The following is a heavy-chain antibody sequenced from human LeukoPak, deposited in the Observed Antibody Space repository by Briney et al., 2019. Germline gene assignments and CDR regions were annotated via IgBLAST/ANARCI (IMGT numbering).Heavy chain of an antibody. CDR1: GFTFSGYA. Sequence: GGSLRPSCAASGFTFSGYAMHWVRQAPGKGLEYVSAITNNGGTTYYANSVKGRFTISRDNSKNTLYLQMGSLRAEDMAVYYCARVGVWNYFDYWGQGTLVTVS. J-gene: IGHJ4*02. CDR3: ARVGVWNYFDY. CDR2: ITNNGGTT. V-gene: IGHV3-64*01. D-gene: IGHD3-16*01.